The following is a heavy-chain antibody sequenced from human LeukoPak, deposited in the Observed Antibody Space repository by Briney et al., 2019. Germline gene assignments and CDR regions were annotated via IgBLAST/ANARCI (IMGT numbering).Heavy chain of an antibody. CDR3: AKDRSPKVSGLTEFDY. J-gene: IGHJ4*02. Sequence: GGSLRLSCAASGFMFSSYGMNWVRQAPGKGLEWVAVISYDGSKKYYADSVKGRFTISRDNSKNTVYVQMSSLTTEDSAVYYCAKDRSPKVSGLTEFDYWGQGTLVTVSS. CDR1: GFMFSSYG. CDR2: ISYDGSKK. D-gene: IGHD3-10*01. V-gene: IGHV3-30*18.